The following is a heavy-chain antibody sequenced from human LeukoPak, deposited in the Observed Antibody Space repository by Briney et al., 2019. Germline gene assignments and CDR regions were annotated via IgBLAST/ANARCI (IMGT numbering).Heavy chain of an antibody. V-gene: IGHV1-69*01. J-gene: IGHJ5*02. D-gene: IGHD2-2*02. CDR2: IIPIFGKA. CDR3: ARVAGGRYCSSTSRYMRGWFDP. Sequence: GSSVKVSCKASRGTFSSYAISWVRQAPGQGLEWMGGIIPIFGKANYAQKFQGRVTITADESTSTAYMELSSLRSEDTAVYYCARVAGGRYCSSTSRYMRGWFDPWGQGTLVTVSS. CDR1: RGTFSSYA.